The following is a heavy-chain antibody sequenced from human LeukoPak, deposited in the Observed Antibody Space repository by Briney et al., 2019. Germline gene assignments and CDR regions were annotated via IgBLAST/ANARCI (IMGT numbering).Heavy chain of an antibody. D-gene: IGHD2-8*01. J-gene: IGHJ4*02. Sequence: GGSLRLSCAASGFTFSSYSMNWVRQAPGKGLEWVSYISSSGSTIYYADSVKGRFTISRDNAKNSLYLQMNSLRAEDTAVYYCARALRLTNDIDYWGQGTLVTVSS. CDR2: ISSSGSTI. V-gene: IGHV3-48*04. CDR1: GFTFSSYS. CDR3: ARALRLTNDIDY.